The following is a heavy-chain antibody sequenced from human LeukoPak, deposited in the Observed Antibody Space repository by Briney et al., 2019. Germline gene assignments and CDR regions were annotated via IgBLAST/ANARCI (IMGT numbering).Heavy chain of an antibody. CDR3: AKLGGSASYDFWRNDAFDI. V-gene: IGHV3-64*01. D-gene: IGHD3-3*01. CDR2: ISSNGGST. Sequence: GGSLRLSCAASGFTFSSYAMHWVRQAPGKGLEYVSAISSNGGSTYYANSVKGRFTISRDNSKNTLYLQMGSLRAEDTAVYYCAKLGGSASYDFWRNDAFDIWGQGTMVTVSS. J-gene: IGHJ3*02. CDR1: GFTFSSYA.